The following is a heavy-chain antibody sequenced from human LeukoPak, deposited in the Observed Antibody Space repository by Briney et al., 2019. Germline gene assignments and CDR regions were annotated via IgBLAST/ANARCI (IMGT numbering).Heavy chain of an antibody. CDR1: GFTFDDYA. D-gene: IGHD3-10*02. CDR3: AELGITMIGGV. Sequence: GGSLRLSCAASGFTFDDYAMHWVRQAPGKGLEWVSSISSSSSYIYYADSVRGRFTISRDNAKNSLYLQMNSLRAEDTAVYYCAELGITMIGGVWGKGTTVTISS. J-gene: IGHJ6*04. CDR2: ISSSSSYI. V-gene: IGHV3-21*01.